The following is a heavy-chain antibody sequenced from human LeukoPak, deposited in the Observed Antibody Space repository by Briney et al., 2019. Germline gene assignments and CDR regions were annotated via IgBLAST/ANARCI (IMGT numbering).Heavy chain of an antibody. CDR1: GFTFSSYG. Sequence: GGSLRLSCAASGFTFSSYGMHWVRQAPGKGLEWVAVISYDGSNKYYADSVKGRFTISRDNSKNTLYLQMNSLRAEDTAVYYCANLRVGAKRGVDYWGQGTLVTVSS. CDR3: ANLRVGAKRGVDY. J-gene: IGHJ4*02. CDR2: ISYDGSNK. V-gene: IGHV3-30*18. D-gene: IGHD1-26*01.